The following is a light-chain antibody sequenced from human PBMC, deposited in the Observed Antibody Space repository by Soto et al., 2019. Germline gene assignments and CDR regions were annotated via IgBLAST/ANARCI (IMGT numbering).Light chain of an antibody. CDR3: QQVKTYPRT. CDR2: KAS. V-gene: IGKV1-5*03. J-gene: IGKJ4*01. Sequence: DIQMTQSPSTLSASVGDRFTITCMASQSISSWLAWYQQKPGKAPKLLIYKASSLESGVTSRFSGSGSGTEFTLTISSLQPDDFATYYCQQVKTYPRTVGGGTKVDIK. CDR1: QSISSW.